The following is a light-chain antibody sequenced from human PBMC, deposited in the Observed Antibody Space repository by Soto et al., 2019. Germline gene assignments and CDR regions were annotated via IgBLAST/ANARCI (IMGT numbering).Light chain of an antibody. CDR3: QQYNNWPYT. CDR1: QSVSSN. J-gene: IGKJ2*01. Sequence: EIVLTQSPATLSVSPVERATLSCRASQSVSSNLAWYQQKPGQAPSLLIYGASTRATSVPARFSGSGSGTEFTLTISSLQSEDFAVYYCQQYNNWPYTFGQGTKLEIK. CDR2: GAS. V-gene: IGKV3-15*01.